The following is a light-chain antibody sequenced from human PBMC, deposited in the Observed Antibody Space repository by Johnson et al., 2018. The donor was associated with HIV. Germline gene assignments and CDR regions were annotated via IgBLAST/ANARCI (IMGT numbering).Light chain of an antibody. CDR2: ENN. J-gene: IGLJ1*01. CDR3: GTWDSSLSAGGV. Sequence: QSVLSQPPSVSAAPGQKVTISCSGSSSNIGKNYVSWYQQLPGKAPKLLIYENNKRPSGIPDRFSGSKSGTSATLGITGLQTGDEADYYCGTWDSSLSAGGVFGTGTKFTVL. V-gene: IGLV1-51*01. CDR1: SSNIGKNY.